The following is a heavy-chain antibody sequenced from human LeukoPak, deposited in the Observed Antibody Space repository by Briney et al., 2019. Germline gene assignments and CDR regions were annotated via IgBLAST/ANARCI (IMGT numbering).Heavy chain of an antibody. CDR1: GGSISSSSYY. CDR2: IYYSGST. D-gene: IGHD6-6*01. CDR3: ASRLAARPGPFDY. V-gene: IGHV4-39*01. Sequence: PSETLSLTCTVSGGSISSSSYYWGWIRQPPGKGLEWIGSIYYSGSTYYNPSLKSRVTISVDTSKNQFSLKLSSVTAADTAVYYCASRLAARPGPFDYWGQGTLVTVSS. J-gene: IGHJ4*02.